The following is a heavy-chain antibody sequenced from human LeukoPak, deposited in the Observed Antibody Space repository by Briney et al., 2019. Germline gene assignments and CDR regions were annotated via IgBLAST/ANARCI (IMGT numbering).Heavy chain of an antibody. D-gene: IGHD3-16*01. CDR3: ARGALGGHDAFGI. J-gene: IGHJ3*02. V-gene: IGHV3-66*01. Sequence: GGSLRLSCAASGFTVSSNYMSWVRQAPGKGLEWVSVIYSGGSTYYADSVKGRFTISRDNSKNTLYLQMNSLRAEDTAVYYCARGALGGHDAFGIWGQGTMVTVSS. CDR2: IYSGGST. CDR1: GFTVSSNY.